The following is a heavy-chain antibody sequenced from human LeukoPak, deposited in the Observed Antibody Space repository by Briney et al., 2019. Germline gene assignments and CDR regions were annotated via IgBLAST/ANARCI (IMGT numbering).Heavy chain of an antibody. J-gene: IGHJ4*02. CDR3: ARGRRDDSSGYYYPTLYYFDY. Sequence: SETLSLTCTVSGGSISSNGYYWAWFRQPPGKGLEWIGRIYTSGSTNYNPSLKSRVTISVDTSKNQFSLKLSSVTAADTAVYYCARGRRDDSSGYYYPTLYYFDYWGQGTLVTVSS. CDR2: IYTSGST. CDR1: GGSISSNGYY. V-gene: IGHV4-39*07. D-gene: IGHD3-22*01.